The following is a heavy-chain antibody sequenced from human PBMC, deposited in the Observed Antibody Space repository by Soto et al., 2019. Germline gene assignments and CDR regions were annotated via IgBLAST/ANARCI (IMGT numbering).Heavy chain of an antibody. Sequence: GGSLRLSCAASGFTFGSHDMSWVRQAPGKVLEWVSSISVSDPGTYYADSVKGRFTLSRDISKNTLFLQMDSLRVEDTALYYCTKGTLLDIWGQGTMVTVSS. J-gene: IGHJ3*02. D-gene: IGHD1-1*01. CDR2: ISVSDPGT. CDR1: GFTFGSHD. CDR3: TKGTLLDI. V-gene: IGHV3-23*01.